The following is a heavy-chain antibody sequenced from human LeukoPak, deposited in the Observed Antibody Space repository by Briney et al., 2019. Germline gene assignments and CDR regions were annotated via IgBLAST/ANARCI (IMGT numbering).Heavy chain of an antibody. CDR2: ISYDGSNK. D-gene: IGHD3-10*01. CDR1: GFTFSSYA. Sequence: PGRSLRLSCAASGFTFSSYAMHWVRQAPGKGLEWVAVISYDGSNKYYADSVKGRFTISRDNSKNTLYLQMNSLRVEDTAVYYCARDGIGELLGPYDYWGQGTLVTVSS. CDR3: ARDGIGELLGPYDY. V-gene: IGHV3-30*04. J-gene: IGHJ4*02.